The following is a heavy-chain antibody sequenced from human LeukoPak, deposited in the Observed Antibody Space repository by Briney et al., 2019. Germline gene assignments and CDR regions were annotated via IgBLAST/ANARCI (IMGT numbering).Heavy chain of an antibody. J-gene: IGHJ4*02. CDR3: ARINGNYYDSSGYPYFDY. V-gene: IGHV1-69*05. D-gene: IGHD3-22*01. CDR2: IIPIFGTA. CDR1: EGTFSSYA. Sequence: ASVKVSCKASEGTFSSYAISWVRQAPGQGLEWMGGIIPIFGTANYAQKFQGRVTITTDESTSTAYMELSSLRSEDTAVYYCARINGNYYDSSGYPYFDYWGQGTLVTVSS.